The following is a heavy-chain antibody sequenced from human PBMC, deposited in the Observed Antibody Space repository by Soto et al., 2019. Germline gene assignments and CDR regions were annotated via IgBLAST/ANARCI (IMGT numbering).Heavy chain of an antibody. CDR2: IKTETHGGTA. CDR1: GFTFSNAW. Sequence: GGSLRLSCAASGFTFSNAWMSWVRQAPGKGLEWVGRIKTETHGGTADYAAPVKGRFTISREDSKNTVYLQMNSLKTEDTAVYYCTTPYYDFWSGYLGGNWFDPWGQGTLVTVSS. CDR3: TTPYYDFWSGYLGGNWFDP. V-gene: IGHV3-15*01. D-gene: IGHD3-3*01. J-gene: IGHJ5*02.